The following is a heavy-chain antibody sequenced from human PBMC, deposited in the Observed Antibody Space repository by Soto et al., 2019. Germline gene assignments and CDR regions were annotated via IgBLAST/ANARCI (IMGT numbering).Heavy chain of an antibody. J-gene: IGHJ3*02. Sequence: EVQLVESGGGLVQPGGSLRLSCGASGFTFSSYWMSWVRQAPGTGLEWVANIKQDGSEKHYVYSVKGRYTVSRDNAENSLYLQMNSLRGEDTAVYYCARSVDTDVASAFDIWGQGTLVNVSS. CDR1: GFTFSSYW. CDR3: ARSVDTDVASAFDI. CDR2: IKQDGSEK. D-gene: IGHD5-18*01. V-gene: IGHV3-7*05.